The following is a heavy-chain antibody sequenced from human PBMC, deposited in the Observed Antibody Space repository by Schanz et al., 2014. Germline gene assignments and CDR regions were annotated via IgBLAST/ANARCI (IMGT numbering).Heavy chain of an antibody. CDR2: IKQDESEK. D-gene: IGHD3-10*01. J-gene: IGHJ5*02. CDR3: VRDILHRVYDSGSP. CDR1: GFTFSNYW. Sequence: EVQLVESGGGLVQPGGSLRLSCVASGFTFSNYWMTWVRQAPGKGLEWVANIKQDESEKYYVDSVKGRFTISRDNAKNSLFLHMNSLRAEDTAVYYCVRDILHRVYDSGSPWGQGTLVNDSS. V-gene: IGHV3-7*04.